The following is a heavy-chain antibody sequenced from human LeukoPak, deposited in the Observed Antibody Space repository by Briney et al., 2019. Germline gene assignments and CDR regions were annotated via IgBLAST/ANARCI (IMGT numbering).Heavy chain of an antibody. J-gene: IGHJ4*02. Sequence: GGSLRLSCAASGFTFSSYAMSWVCQAPGKGLEWVSAISGSGGSTYYADSVKGRFTISRDNSKNTLYLQMNSLRAEDTAVYYCARSSIGYSSSWYLDYWGQGTLVTVSS. D-gene: IGHD6-13*01. V-gene: IGHV3-23*01. CDR3: ARSSIGYSSSWYLDY. CDR1: GFTFSSYA. CDR2: ISGSGGST.